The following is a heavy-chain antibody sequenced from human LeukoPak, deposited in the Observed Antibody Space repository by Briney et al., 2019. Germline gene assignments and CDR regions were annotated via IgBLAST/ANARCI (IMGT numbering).Heavy chain of an antibody. CDR1: GYTFTTYD. J-gene: IGHJ4*02. V-gene: IGHV1-8*01. Sequence: ASVKASCKASGYTFTTYDINWVRQATGQGLEWMGWMNPNSGNTGYAQKFQGRVTMTRNTSITTAYMELSSLRSEDTAVYYCARRSGTAMTTTFDYWGQGTLVTVSS. D-gene: IGHD4-17*01. CDR3: ARRSGTAMTTTFDY. CDR2: MNPNSGNT.